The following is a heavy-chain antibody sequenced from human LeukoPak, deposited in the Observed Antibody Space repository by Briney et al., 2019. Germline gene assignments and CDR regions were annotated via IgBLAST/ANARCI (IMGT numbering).Heavy chain of an antibody. D-gene: IGHD3-10*01. CDR3: ARGGGGIKGITMVRGVPRYYYGMDV. CDR2: LFSRGTT. CDR1: GGSFSSDDYS. J-gene: IGHJ6*02. V-gene: IGHV4-61*02. Sequence: PSETLSLTCTVSGGSFSSDDYSWNWIRQPAGQGLEWIGRLFSRGTTNYNPALKSRVTISGDTSNNQFSLKLSSVTAADTAVYYCARGGGGIKGITMVRGVPRYYYGMDVWGQGTTVTVSS.